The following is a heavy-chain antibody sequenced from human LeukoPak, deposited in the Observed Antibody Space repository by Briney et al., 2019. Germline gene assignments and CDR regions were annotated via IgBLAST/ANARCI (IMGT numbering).Heavy chain of an antibody. Sequence: GRSLRLSCVASGFTFSTYGMHWVRQAPGKGLEWVAVMSHDGSIEKYAGSVKGRFTISRDNSKKTLFLQMNSLRSDDAAVYYCARAKITQSITHMDVWGQGTTVTVSS. CDR2: MSHDGSIE. CDR3: ARAKITQSITHMDV. CDR1: GFTFSTYG. J-gene: IGHJ6*02. D-gene: IGHD6-6*01. V-gene: IGHV3-30*03.